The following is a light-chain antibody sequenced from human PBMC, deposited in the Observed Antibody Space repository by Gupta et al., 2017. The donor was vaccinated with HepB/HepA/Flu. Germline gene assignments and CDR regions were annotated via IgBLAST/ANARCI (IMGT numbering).Light chain of an antibody. Sequence: IVLTQSPATLSLSPGERVILSCRASQHVNNYLAWYQQKPGQVPSLLIYDASKRATGVPARFSGRGSGTDFTLTISSLEPEDFAVYYCQQRHAWPCTCGQGTKLEI. V-gene: IGKV3-11*01. CDR3: QQRHAWPCT. CDR1: QHVNNY. J-gene: IGKJ2*02. CDR2: DAS.